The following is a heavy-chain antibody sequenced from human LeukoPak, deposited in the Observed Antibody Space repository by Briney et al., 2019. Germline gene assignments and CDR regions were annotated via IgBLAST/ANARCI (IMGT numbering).Heavy chain of an antibody. J-gene: IGHJ2*01. D-gene: IGHD3-22*01. CDR3: ARAPGSYDSSGYLYWYFDL. V-gene: IGHV4-59*01. Sequence: SETLSLTCTVSGGSISSYYWSWIRQPPGKGLEWIGYIYYSGSTNYNPSLKSRATISVDTSKNQFSLKLTSVTAADTAVYFCARAPGSYDSSGYLYWYFDLWGRGTLVAVSS. CDR2: IYYSGST. CDR1: GGSISSYY.